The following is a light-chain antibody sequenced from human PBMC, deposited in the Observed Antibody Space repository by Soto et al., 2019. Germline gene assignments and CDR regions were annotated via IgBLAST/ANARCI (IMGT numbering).Light chain of an antibody. CDR1: NSNIGSNY. CDR3: GTWDSSLSVGV. V-gene: IGLV1-51*01. J-gene: IGLJ2*01. Sequence: QSVLTQPPSVYAAPGQKVTISCSGSNSNIGSNYVSRYQQLPGTAPKLLIYDNNQRPSGIPDRFSGSKSGTSATLDITGLQTGDEADYYCGTWDSSLSVGVFGGGTKVTVL. CDR2: DNN.